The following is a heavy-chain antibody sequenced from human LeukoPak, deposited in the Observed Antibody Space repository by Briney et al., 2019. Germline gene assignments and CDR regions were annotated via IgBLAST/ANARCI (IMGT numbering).Heavy chain of an antibody. Sequence: GGSLRLSCAASGFTFSSYSMNWVRQAPGKGLEWVSSISSSSSYIYYADSVKGRFTISRDNAKNSLYLQMNSLRAEDTAVYYCARDGQLVPTFDYWGQGTLVTVSS. D-gene: IGHD6-6*01. CDR3: ARDGQLVPTFDY. CDR2: ISSSSSYI. V-gene: IGHV3-21*01. CDR1: GFTFSSYS. J-gene: IGHJ4*02.